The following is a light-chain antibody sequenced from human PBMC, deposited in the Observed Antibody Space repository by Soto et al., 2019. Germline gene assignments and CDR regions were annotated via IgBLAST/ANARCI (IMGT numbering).Light chain of an antibody. CDR3: QQRSNWEIT. CDR2: DAS. Sequence: EIVLIQSPATLSLSPGERATLSCRASQYVSSFLAWYQQKAGQAPRLLIYDASHRATGIPARFSGSGSGTDFTLTISSLEPEDFAVYYCQQRSNWEITFGQGTRLEIK. V-gene: IGKV3-11*01. J-gene: IGKJ5*01. CDR1: QYVSSF.